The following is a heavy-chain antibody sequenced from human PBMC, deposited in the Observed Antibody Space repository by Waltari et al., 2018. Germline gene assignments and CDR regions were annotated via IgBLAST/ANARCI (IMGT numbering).Heavy chain of an antibody. CDR2: IYYSGST. V-gene: IGHV4-39*07. D-gene: IGHD1-26*01. J-gene: IGHJ4*02. Sequence: QLQLQESGPGLVKPSETLSLTCTLSGGSISSSSYYWGWIRQPPGKGLEWIGSIYYSGSTYYNPSLKSRVTISVDTSKNQFSLKLSSVTAADTAVYYCATSGSYQTIDYWGQGTLVTVSS. CDR3: ATSGSYQTIDY. CDR1: GGSISSSSYY.